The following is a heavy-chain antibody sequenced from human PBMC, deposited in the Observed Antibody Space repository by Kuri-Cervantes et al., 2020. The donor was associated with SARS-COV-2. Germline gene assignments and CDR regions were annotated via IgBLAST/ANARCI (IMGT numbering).Heavy chain of an antibody. CDR1: GFTFSNYE. D-gene: IGHD1-1*01. CDR3: VRDGDHWNFDY. Sequence: GGSLRLSCEASGFTFSNYEMHWVRQAPGKGLEWISYISSVGSTIYYADSVKGRFTLSRDNAKNMLFLQMNSLRAEDTAVYYCVRDGDHWNFDYWGQGTLVTVSS. J-gene: IGHJ4*02. V-gene: IGHV3-48*03. CDR2: ISSVGSTI.